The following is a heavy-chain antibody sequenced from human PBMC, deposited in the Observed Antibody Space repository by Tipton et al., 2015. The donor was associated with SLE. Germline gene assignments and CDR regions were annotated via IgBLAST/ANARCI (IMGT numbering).Heavy chain of an antibody. J-gene: IGHJ4*02. D-gene: IGHD6-13*01. CDR3: ARHGFIRQQLDTLDY. CDR2: INHSGST. Sequence: TLSLTCAVYGGSFSGYYWSWIRQPPGKGLEWIGEINHSGSTYYNPSLKSRVTISVDTSKNQFSLKLSSVTAADTAVYYCARHGFIRQQLDTLDYWGQGTLVTVSS. CDR1: GGSFSGYY. V-gene: IGHV4-34*01.